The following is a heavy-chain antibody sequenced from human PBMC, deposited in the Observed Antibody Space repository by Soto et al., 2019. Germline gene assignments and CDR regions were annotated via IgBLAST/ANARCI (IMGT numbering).Heavy chain of an antibody. Sequence: GASVKVSCKASGYTFTSYGISWVRQAPGRGLEWMGWISAYNGNTNYAQKLQGRVTMTTDTSTSTAYMELRSLRSDDTAVYYCARPKYSAPGYYYYYGMDVWGQGTTVTVSS. CDR3: ARPKYSAPGYYYYYGMDV. J-gene: IGHJ6*02. D-gene: IGHD2-15*01. CDR1: GYTFTSYG. CDR2: ISAYNGNT. V-gene: IGHV1-18*01.